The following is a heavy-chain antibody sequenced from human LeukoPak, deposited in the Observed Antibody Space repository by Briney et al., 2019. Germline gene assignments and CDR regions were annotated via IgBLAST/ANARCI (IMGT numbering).Heavy chain of an antibody. D-gene: IGHD3-10*01. CDR1: GGSISSYY. J-gene: IGHJ4*02. CDR2: IYYSGST. CDR3: ARDPLGPGIDY. V-gene: IGHV4-59*01. Sequence: SETLSLTCTVSGGSISSYYWSWIRQPPGKGLEWIGYIYYSGSTNYNPSLKSRVTISVDTSKNQFSLKLSSVTAADTAVYYCARDPLGPGIDYWGQGTLVTVSS.